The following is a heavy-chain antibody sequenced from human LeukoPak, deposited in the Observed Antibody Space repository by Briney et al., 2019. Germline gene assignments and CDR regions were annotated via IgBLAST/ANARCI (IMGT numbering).Heavy chain of an antibody. Sequence: KPSETLSLTCAVYGGSFSAFHWNWIRQSPAKGLEWLGEMKQSGTPRYNPSLQSRVTISVDKSKNRFSLNVRSVTAADTAVYYCASRPFLYGFRTYFDNWAQGTLVTVSS. J-gene: IGHJ4*02. CDR3: ASRPFLYGFRTYFDN. CDR1: GGSFSAFH. V-gene: IGHV4-34*01. CDR2: MKQSGTP. D-gene: IGHD3-10*01.